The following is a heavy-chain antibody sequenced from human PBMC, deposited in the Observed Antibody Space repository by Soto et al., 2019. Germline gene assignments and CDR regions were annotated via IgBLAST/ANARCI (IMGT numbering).Heavy chain of an antibody. J-gene: IGHJ6*02. CDR3: ARAGAESGWYRGYYYYGMDV. Sequence: PSQTLSLTCAISGDSVSSNSAAWNWIRQSPSRGLEWLGRTYYRSKWYNDYAVSVKSRITINPDTSKNQFSLQLNSVTPEDTAVYYCARAGAESGWYRGYYYYGMDVWGQGTTVTVSS. CDR1: GDSVSSNSAA. D-gene: IGHD6-19*01. CDR2: TYYRSKWYN. V-gene: IGHV6-1*01.